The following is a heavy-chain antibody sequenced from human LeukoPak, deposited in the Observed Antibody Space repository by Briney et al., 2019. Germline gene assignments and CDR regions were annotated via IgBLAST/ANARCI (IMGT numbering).Heavy chain of an antibody. D-gene: IGHD4-11*01. Sequence: SVKVSCKASGGTFSSYAISWVRQAPGQGLEWMGRIIPIFGITDYAQKFQGRVTITADKSTSTAYMEFSSLRSEDTAVYYCASGRMTTETTYCFDPWGQGTLITVSS. V-gene: IGHV1-69*04. J-gene: IGHJ5*02. CDR1: GGTFSSYA. CDR3: ASGRMTTETTYCFDP. CDR2: IIPIFGIT.